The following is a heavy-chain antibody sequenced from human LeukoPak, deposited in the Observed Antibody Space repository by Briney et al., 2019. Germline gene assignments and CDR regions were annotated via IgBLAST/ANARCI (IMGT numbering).Heavy chain of an antibody. D-gene: IGHD3-10*01. V-gene: IGHV3-53*01. J-gene: IGHJ4*02. Sequence: GGSLRLSCAVSGFIVSGNYMSWVRQAPGKGLEWVSVLSTGGGAFYADSVKDRFTLARDNSKNTLYLQMDSLRAEDTAVYYCARGRGVVWGQGTLVTVSS. CDR2: LSTGGGA. CDR3: ARGRGVV. CDR1: GFIVSGNY.